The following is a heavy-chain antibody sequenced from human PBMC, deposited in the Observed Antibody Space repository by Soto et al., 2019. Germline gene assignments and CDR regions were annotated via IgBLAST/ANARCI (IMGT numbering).Heavy chain of an antibody. D-gene: IGHD2-8*01. CDR1: GFTFSSYA. CDR2: ISGSGGST. Sequence: EVQLLESGGGLVQPGGSLRLSCAASGFTFSSYAMSWVRQAPGKGLEWVSAISGSGGSTYYADSVKGRFTISRDNSKNTLYLHMNSLRAEDTDVYYCAKYRSIGYFTNGVCQHDAFDIWGQGTMVTVSS. CDR3: AKYRSIGYFTNGVCQHDAFDI. V-gene: IGHV3-23*01. J-gene: IGHJ3*02.